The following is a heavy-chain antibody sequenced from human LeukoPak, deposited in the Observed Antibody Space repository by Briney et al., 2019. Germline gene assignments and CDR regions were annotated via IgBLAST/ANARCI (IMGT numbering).Heavy chain of an antibody. Sequence: SETLSLTCTVSGGSVSSGSYYWSWIRQPPGKGLEWIGYIYYSGSTNYNPSLKSRVTISGDTSKNQFSLKLSSVTAADTAMYYCARGLQLFNFDYWGQGTLVTVSS. V-gene: IGHV4-61*01. D-gene: IGHD5-24*01. J-gene: IGHJ4*02. CDR3: ARGLQLFNFDY. CDR1: GGSVSSGSYY. CDR2: IYYSGST.